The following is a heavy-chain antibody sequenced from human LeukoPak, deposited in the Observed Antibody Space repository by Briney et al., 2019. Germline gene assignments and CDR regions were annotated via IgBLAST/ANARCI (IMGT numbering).Heavy chain of an antibody. V-gene: IGHV4-59*11. CDR1: GGSISSHY. D-gene: IGHD3-10*01. Sequence: SETLSLTCTVSGGSISSHYWSWIRQPPGKGLEWIGYIYYSGSTNYNPSLKSRVTISVDTSKNQFSLKLSSVTAADTAVYYCARGGPGGVRGPGYYYYYMDVWGKGTTVTVSS. J-gene: IGHJ6*03. CDR2: IYYSGST. CDR3: ARGGPGGVRGPGYYYYYMDV.